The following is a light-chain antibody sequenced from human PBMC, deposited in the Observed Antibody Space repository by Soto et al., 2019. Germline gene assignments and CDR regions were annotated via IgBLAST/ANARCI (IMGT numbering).Light chain of an antibody. CDR1: QSVSSSY. CDR2: GAS. Sequence: EIVLTPSPGTLSLSPGERATLSCRASQSVSSSYLAWYQQKPGQAPRLLIYGASSSATGIPDRFSGSGSGTDFTLTFSRLEPEDFAVYFCQQYGNSPPNTFGQGTKVEIK. CDR3: QQYGNSPPNT. J-gene: IGKJ2*01. V-gene: IGKV3-20*01.